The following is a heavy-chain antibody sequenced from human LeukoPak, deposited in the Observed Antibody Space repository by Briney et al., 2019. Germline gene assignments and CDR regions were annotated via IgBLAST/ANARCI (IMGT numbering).Heavy chain of an antibody. V-gene: IGHV1-8*02. Sequence: ASVKVSCKASGYTFTSYGISWVRQAPGQGLEWMGWMNPNSGNTGYAQKFQGRVTMTRNTSISTAYMELSSLRSEDTAVYYCARSRAGWDSNFHPYYYYHYGMDVWGQVTTVTVSS. CDR3: ARSRAGWDSNFHPYYYYHYGMDV. D-gene: IGHD4-11*01. CDR2: MNPNSGNT. CDR1: GYTFTSYG. J-gene: IGHJ6*02.